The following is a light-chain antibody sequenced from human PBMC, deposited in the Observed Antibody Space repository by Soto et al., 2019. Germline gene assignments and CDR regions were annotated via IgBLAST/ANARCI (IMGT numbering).Light chain of an antibody. CDR2: WAS. V-gene: IGKV4-1*01. CDR3: QQFHTAPTT. J-gene: IGKJ1*01. Sequence: DSVMTQSPDFLAVSLGERATINCKSSQSVLYSSNNKNYIAWYQQKSGQPPKLLIYWASTRESGVPDRFTGSGSGTDFSLTISSLQAEDVAVYYCQQFHTAPTTFGQGTKVDIK. CDR1: QSVLYSSNNKNY.